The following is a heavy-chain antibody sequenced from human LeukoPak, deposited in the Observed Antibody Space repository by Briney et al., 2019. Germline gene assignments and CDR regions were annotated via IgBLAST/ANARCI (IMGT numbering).Heavy chain of an antibody. CDR1: GFTFSSYS. CDR3: ARDTTMAPYYFDY. D-gene: IGHD5-18*01. J-gene: IGHJ4*02. Sequence: PGGSLRLSCAASGFTFSSYSMNWVRQAPGKGLEWVSYISSSSSTLYYADSVKGRFTISRDNAKNSLYLQMNSLRAEDTAVYYCARDTTMAPYYFDYWGQGTLVTVSS. CDR2: ISSSSSTL. V-gene: IGHV3-48*04.